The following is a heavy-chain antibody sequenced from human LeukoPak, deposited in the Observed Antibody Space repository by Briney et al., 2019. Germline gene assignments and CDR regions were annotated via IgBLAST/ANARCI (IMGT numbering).Heavy chain of an antibody. CDR1: GFIFSSYA. V-gene: IGHV3-23*01. CDR2: ISGSGGST. J-gene: IGHJ4*02. Sequence: GGSLRLSCAASGFIFSSYAMSWVRQAPGKGLEWVSAISGSGGSTYYADSVKGRFTISRDNSKNTLYLQMNSLRAEDTAVYYCAKDRRDGYNWFDYWGQGTLVTVSS. D-gene: IGHD5-24*01. CDR3: AKDRRDGYNWFDY.